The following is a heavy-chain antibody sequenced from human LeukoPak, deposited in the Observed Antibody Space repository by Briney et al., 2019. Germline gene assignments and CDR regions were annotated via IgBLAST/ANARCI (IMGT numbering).Heavy chain of an antibody. CDR2: IIPIFGTA. CDR3: ARSRPYDSSHLLGNYYYMDV. J-gene: IGHJ6*03. Sequence: SVKVSCKASGGTFSSYAISWVRQAPGQGLEWMGGIIPIFGTANYAQKFQGRVTITTDESTSTAYMELSSLRSEDTAVYYCARSRPYDSSHLLGNYYYMDVWGKGTTVTVSS. D-gene: IGHD3-22*01. V-gene: IGHV1-69*05. CDR1: GGTFSSYA.